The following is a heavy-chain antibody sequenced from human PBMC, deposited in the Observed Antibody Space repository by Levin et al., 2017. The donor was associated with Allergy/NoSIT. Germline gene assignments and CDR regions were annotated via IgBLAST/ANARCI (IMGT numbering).Heavy chain of an antibody. CDR3: ARERGSFHDAFDI. J-gene: IGHJ3*02. CDR1: GFTFSSYE. Sequence: PGGSLRLSCAASGFTFSSYEMNWVRQAPGKGLEWVSYISSGGTTIYYADSVKGRFTISRDNAKNSLYLQMNSLRAEDTAVYYCARERGSFHDAFDIWGQGTLATVSS. CDR2: ISSGGTTI. D-gene: IGHD1-26*01. V-gene: IGHV3-48*03.